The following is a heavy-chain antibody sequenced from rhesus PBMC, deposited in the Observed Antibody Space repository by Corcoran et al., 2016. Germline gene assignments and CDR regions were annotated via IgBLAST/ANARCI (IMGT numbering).Heavy chain of an antibody. V-gene: IGHV4-169*01. Sequence: QLQLQESGPGLVKPSETLSVTCAVSGGSISSSYWSWIRQAPGKGLEWIGYIYGSGSSTNYNPALKSRVTRSVNTSKNKLSLKLSSVTTADTAVYYCAKTGSGYSGSWNLFDYWGQGVLVTVSS. D-gene: IGHD6-25*01. CDR2: IYGSGSST. CDR3: AKTGSGYSGSWNLFDY. CDR1: GGSISSSY. J-gene: IGHJ4*01.